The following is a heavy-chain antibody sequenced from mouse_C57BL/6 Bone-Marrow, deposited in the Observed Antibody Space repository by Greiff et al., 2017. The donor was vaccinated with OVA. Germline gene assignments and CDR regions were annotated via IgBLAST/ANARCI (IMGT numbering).Heavy chain of an antibody. Sequence: QVQLQQSGAELVKPGASVKISCKASGYAFSSYWMNWVKQRPGKGLEWIGQIYPGDGDTNYNGKFKGKATLTADKSSSTAYMQLSSLTSEDSAVYFCARSGVDYGDYYAMDYWGQGTSVTVSS. CDR2: IYPGDGDT. D-gene: IGHD2-4*01. CDR1: GYAFSSYW. V-gene: IGHV1-80*01. J-gene: IGHJ4*01. CDR3: ARSGVDYGDYYAMDY.